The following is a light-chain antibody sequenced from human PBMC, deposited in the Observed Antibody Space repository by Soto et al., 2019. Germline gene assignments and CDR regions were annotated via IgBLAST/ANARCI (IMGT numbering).Light chain of an antibody. V-gene: IGKV3-20*01. CDR3: QQYGRSPST. CDR1: QSVSNNY. J-gene: IGKJ4*01. CDR2: GAS. Sequence: EIVLTQSPGTLSLSPGERATLSCRASQSVSNNYLAWYQQNPGQAPRLLIYGASSRATGIPDRFSGSGSGTDFTLTISRLEPEDFAVYYCQQYGRSPSTFGGGTKVEIK.